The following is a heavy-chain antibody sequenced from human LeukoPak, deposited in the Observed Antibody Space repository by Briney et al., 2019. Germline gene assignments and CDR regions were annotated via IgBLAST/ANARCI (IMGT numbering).Heavy chain of an antibody. CDR2: ISGSGGST. Sequence: GGSLRLSCVASGFTFSSYAMSWVRQAPGKGLEWVSAISGSGGSTYYADSVKGRFTISRDNSKNALYLQMNSLRAEDTAVYYCAKDSRGAAAGSHFDYWGQGTLVTVSS. D-gene: IGHD6-13*01. CDR1: GFTFSSYA. V-gene: IGHV3-23*01. CDR3: AKDSRGAAAGSHFDY. J-gene: IGHJ4*02.